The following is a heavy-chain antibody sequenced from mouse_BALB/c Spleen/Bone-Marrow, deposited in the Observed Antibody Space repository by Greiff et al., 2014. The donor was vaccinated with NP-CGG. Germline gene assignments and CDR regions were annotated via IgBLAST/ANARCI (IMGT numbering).Heavy chain of an antibody. V-gene: IGHV5-12*02. J-gene: IGHJ4*01. D-gene: IGHD3-3*01. CDR2: ISNGGGST. Sequence: EVKLMESGGGLVQPGGSLKLSCATSGFTFSDYYMYWVRQTPEKRLEWVAYISNGGGSTYYPDTVKGRFTISRDNAKNTLYLQMSRLKSEDTAMYYYARQGGTEYYAMDYWGQGTSVTVSS. CDR3: ARQGGTEYYAMDY. CDR1: GFTFSDYY.